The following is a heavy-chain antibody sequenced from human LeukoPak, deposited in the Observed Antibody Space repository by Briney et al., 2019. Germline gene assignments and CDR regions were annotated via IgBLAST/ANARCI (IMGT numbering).Heavy chain of an antibody. CDR1: GGSISSYY. J-gene: IGHJ6*02. CDR2: IYYSGST. V-gene: IGHV4-59*01. CDR3: ARERALPLFYGMDV. Sequence: SETLSLTCTVSGGSISSYYWSWIRQPPGKGLERIGYIYYSGSTNYNPSLKSRVTISVDTSKNQFSLKLSSVTAADTAVYYCARERALPLFYGMDVWGQGTTVTVSS.